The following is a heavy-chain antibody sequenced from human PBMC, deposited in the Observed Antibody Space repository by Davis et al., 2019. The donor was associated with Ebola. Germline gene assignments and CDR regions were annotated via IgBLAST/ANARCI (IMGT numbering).Heavy chain of an antibody. CDR3: TTALPFGVGWTTDAFEI. J-gene: IGHJ3*02. CDR1: GFTFSNAW. Sequence: GESLKISCAASGFTFSNAWMSWVRQAPGKGLEWVGRIKSKTDGGTTDYAAPVKGRFTISRDDSKNTLYLQMNSLKTEDTAVYYCTTALPFGVGWTTDAFEIWGQGTMVTVSS. V-gene: IGHV3-15*01. CDR2: IKSKTDGGTT. D-gene: IGHD3-3*01.